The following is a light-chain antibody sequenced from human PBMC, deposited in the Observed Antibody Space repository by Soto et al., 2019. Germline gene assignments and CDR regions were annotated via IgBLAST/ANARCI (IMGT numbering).Light chain of an antibody. CDR3: QPYNNWPLT. Sequence: TQSPATLSASVVDRVTIACLASQGISSYLAWYQQKPGKAPKLLIYGASNLQSGVPSRFSGSRSGAEFTLTINSLQSEDFAVYYCQPYNNWPLTFGGGTKVDIK. CDR1: QGISSY. J-gene: IGKJ4*01. CDR2: GAS. V-gene: IGKV1-9*01.